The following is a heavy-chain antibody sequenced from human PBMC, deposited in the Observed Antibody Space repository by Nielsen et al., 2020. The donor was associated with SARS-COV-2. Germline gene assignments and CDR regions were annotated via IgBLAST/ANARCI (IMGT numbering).Heavy chain of an antibody. CDR1: GFTFSSYA. D-gene: IGHD4-11*01. CDR3: AREVGLHGLDY. V-gene: IGHV3-30-3*01. J-gene: IGHJ4*02. Sequence: GGSLRLSCSASGFTFSSYAMHWVRQAPGKGLEWVAVISYDGSNKYYADSVKGRFTISRDNSKNTLYLQMNSLGAEDTAVYYCAREVGLHGLDYWGQGTLVTVSS. CDR2: ISYDGSNK.